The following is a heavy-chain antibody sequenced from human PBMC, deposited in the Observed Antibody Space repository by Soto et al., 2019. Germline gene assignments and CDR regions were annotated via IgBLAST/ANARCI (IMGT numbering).Heavy chain of an antibody. CDR1: GYTFTSYY. Sequence: GASVKVSCKASGYTFTSYYMHWVRQAPGQGLEWMGIINPSGGSTSYAQKFQGRVTMTRDTSTSTVYMELSSLRSEDTAVYYCARDFWSVYYGGWCFDPCGQRTLVTGSS. D-gene: IGHD3-3*01. V-gene: IGHV1-46*01. J-gene: IGHJ5*02. CDR2: INPSGGST. CDR3: ARDFWSVYYGGWCFDP.